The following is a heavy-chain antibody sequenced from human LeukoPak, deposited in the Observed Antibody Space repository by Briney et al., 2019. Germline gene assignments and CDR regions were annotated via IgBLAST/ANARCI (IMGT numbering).Heavy chain of an antibody. CDR1: GFTFSSYE. CDR2: ISSSGSTI. CDR3: ARDLAPSYYGMDV. Sequence: GGSLRLSCAASGFTFSSYEMNWVRQAPGKGLEWVSYISSSGSTIYYADPVKGRFTISRDNAKNSLYLQMNSLRAEDTAVYYCARDLAPSYYGMDVWGQGTTVTVSS. J-gene: IGHJ6*02. D-gene: IGHD2-15*01. V-gene: IGHV3-48*03.